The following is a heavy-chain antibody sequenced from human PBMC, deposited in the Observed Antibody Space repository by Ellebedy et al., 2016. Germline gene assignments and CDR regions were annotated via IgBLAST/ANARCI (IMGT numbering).Heavy chain of an antibody. J-gene: IGHJ6*03. CDR2: ISAYNGNT. CDR1: GYTFTSYG. CDR3: ARDGSDNSAVYYYYYYYMDV. D-gene: IGHD3-10*01. Sequence: ASVKVSXXASGYTFTSYGISWVRQAPGQGLEWMGWISAYNGNTNYAQKLQGRVTMTTDTSTSTAYMELRSLRSDDTAVYYCARDGSDNSAVYYYYYYYMDVWGKGTTVTVSS. V-gene: IGHV1-18*01.